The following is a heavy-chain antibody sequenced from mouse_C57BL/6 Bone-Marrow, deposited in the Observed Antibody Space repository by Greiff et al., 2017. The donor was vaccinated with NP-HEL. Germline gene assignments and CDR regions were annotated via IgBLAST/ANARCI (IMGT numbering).Heavy chain of an antibody. CDR2: ISSGSSTI. CDR1: GFTFSDYG. V-gene: IGHV5-17*01. Sequence: DVKLVESGGGLVKPGGSLKLSCAASGFTFSDYGMHWVRQAPEKGLEWVAYISSGSSTIYYADTVKGRFTISRDNAKNTLFLQMTSLRSEDTAMYYCARAWRGDPDYWGQGTTLTVSS. J-gene: IGHJ2*01. CDR3: ARAWRGDPDY.